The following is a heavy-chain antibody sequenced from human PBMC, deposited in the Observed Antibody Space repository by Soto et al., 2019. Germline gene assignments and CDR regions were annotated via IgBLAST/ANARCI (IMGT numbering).Heavy chain of an antibody. D-gene: IGHD2-15*01. Sequence: EVHLLESGGVLVQPGESLRLSCETSGFTFSNCVMTWFRQPPGKRLEWVSVITTNGHTYYADSVKGRFTISRDNSKNTVYLQMNSLRAEDTAVYYCAKGLLNGRWYAADWGQGTLVTVSS. CDR2: ITTNGHT. V-gene: IGHV3-23*01. J-gene: IGHJ4*02. CDR1: GFTFSNCV. CDR3: AKGLLNGRWYAAD.